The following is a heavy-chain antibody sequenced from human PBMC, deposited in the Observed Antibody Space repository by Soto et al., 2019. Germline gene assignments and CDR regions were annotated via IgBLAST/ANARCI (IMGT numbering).Heavy chain of an antibody. CDR2: IYYTGTT. CDR3: ARDDSFYGEPGYGLNV. V-gene: IGHV4-31*03. CDR1: GVTISSGGFY. D-gene: IGHD4-17*01. Sequence: QVQLQESGPGLVEASQTLSLTCTVSGVTISSGGFYWSWIRQRPGKGLEWIGHIYYTGTTSYNPSLNSRVTISLDMFSNQFSLKLRSVTAADTAKYFCARDDSFYGEPGYGLNVWGQGTTVTVSS. J-gene: IGHJ6*02.